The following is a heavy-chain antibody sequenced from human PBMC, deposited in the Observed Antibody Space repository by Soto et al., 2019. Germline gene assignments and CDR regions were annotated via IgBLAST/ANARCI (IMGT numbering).Heavy chain of an antibody. CDR2: LYPVDSDT. J-gene: IGHJ4*01. V-gene: IGHV5-51*01. D-gene: IGHD3-10*01. Sequence: GESLKISCKGSGYSFTTYWIAWVRQMPGKGLEWVGILYPVDSDTRYSPSFEGHVTISVDKSTSTAFLKWNSLKASDNAIYYCARHSTSAPKDYWGQGTLVTVSS. CDR3: ARHSTSAPKDY. CDR1: GYSFTTYW.